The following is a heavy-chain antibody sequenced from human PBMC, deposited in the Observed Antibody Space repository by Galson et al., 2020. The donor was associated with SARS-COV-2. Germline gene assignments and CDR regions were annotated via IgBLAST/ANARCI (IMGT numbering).Heavy chain of an antibody. D-gene: IGHD2-21*02. J-gene: IGHJ5*02. Sequence: SETLSLTCTVSDDSISSYYWSWIRQPPGKGLEWIGYIYYSGSTNYNPSLKSRVIISVDTSKNQFSLKLSSVTDADTAVYYCARGLNGGYSYNWFDPWGQGTLVTVSS. CDR2: IYYSGST. CDR1: DDSISSYY. CDR3: ARGLNGGYSYNWFDP. V-gene: IGHV4-59*01.